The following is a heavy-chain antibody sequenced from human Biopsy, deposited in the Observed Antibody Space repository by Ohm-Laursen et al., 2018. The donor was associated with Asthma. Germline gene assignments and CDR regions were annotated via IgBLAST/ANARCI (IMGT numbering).Heavy chain of an antibody. D-gene: IGHD3-22*01. CDR2: VSSDGHNK. V-gene: IGHV3-30*03. CDR1: GFVFSQCG. CDR3: ARQSGQDYGDSSGFDI. Sequence: LRLSCAASGFVFSQCGMDWVRQGPGKGLEWVALVSSDGHNKYYEDSVKGRFTISRDNSRNRLYLQINRLTVEDSAVYFCARQSGQDYGDSSGFDIWGQGTKVAVSS. J-gene: IGHJ3*02.